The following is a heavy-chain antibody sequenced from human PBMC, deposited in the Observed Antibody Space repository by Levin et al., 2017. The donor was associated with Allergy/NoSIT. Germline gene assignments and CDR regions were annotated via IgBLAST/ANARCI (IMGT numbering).Heavy chain of an antibody. J-gene: IGHJ4*02. CDR3: STEPSVDWAPPPPFDY. V-gene: IGHV3-15*01. CDR1: GFTFSNVW. D-gene: IGHD3-9*01. Sequence: GESLKISCAASGFTFSNVWMSWVRQAPGKGLEWVGRIKSKTNGGTTDYAAPVSGRFTISRDDSKNTLYLQMNSLKTEDTAVYYCSTEPSVDWAPPPPFDYWGQGTMVTVSS. CDR2: IKSKTNGGTT.